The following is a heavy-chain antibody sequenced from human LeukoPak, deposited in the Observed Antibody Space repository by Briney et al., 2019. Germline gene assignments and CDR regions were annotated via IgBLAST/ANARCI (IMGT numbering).Heavy chain of an antibody. Sequence: ASVKVSCKVSGYTLTELSMHWVRQAPGKGLEWMGGFDPEDGETIYAQKFQGRVTMTEDTSTDTAYMELSSLRSEDTAVYYCATDEGSGSPLWYFDLWGRGTLVTVSS. V-gene: IGHV1-24*01. D-gene: IGHD1-26*01. CDR1: GYTLTELS. CDR3: ATDEGSGSPLWYFDL. CDR2: FDPEDGET. J-gene: IGHJ2*01.